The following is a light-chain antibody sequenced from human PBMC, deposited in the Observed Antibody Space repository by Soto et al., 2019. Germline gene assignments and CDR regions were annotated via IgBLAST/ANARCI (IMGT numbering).Light chain of an antibody. CDR3: QSFDKSLTAVV. CDR1: NSNIGAGYG. Sequence: QSVLTQPPSVSGAPGQRVSISCTGSNSNIGAGYGVHWYQRFPGAAPKLLIYGNNNRASGVPGRFSSAKSDISASLAITGLQSEDEAEYFCQSFDKSLTAVVFGGGTKLTVL. CDR2: GNN. V-gene: IGLV1-40*01. J-gene: IGLJ2*01.